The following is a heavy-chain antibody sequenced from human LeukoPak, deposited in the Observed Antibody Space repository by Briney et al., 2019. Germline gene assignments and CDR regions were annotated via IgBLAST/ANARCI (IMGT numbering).Heavy chain of an antibody. J-gene: IGHJ4*02. Sequence: SVKVSSKASGYTFTGYHIHWVRQAPGQGLEWMGWINPNSGGTNYAQKFQGRVTMTRDTSISTAYMELSRLRSDDTAVYYCATAGYDFWSGYSTFDYWGQGTLVTVSS. V-gene: IGHV1-2*02. CDR3: ATAGYDFWSGYSTFDY. CDR2: INPNSGGT. CDR1: GYTFTGYH. D-gene: IGHD3-3*01.